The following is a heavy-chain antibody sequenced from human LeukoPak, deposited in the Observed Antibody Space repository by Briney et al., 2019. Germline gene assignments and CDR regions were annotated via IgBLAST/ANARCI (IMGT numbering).Heavy chain of an antibody. J-gene: IGHJ4*02. Sequence: PGGSLRLSCAASGFTFSSYAIHWVRQAPGKGLEWVSAVSGSGGTTHYADSAKGRFTISRDNSKNTLYLQLNCLRAEDTAVYYCAKLLRAGRLLTISLDSWGQGTLVTVSS. D-gene: IGHD3-10*01. CDR2: VSGSGGTT. V-gene: IGHV3-23*01. CDR3: AKLLRAGRLLTISLDS. CDR1: GFTFSSYA.